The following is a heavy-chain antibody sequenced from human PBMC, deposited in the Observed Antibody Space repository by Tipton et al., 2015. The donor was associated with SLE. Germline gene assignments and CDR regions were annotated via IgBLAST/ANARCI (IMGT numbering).Heavy chain of an antibody. J-gene: IGHJ4*02. CDR1: GGSISSYY. D-gene: IGHD4-17*01. Sequence: TLSLTCTVSGGSISSYYWSWIWLPPGKGLEWIGNIDYSGGTNSNPPLKSRVPISVDTSKNQCSLTLSSVSAADTAEYYCARRVAPGDDYGDYIFDYWGQGTLVTVSS. CDR3: ARRVAPGDDYGDYIFDY. V-gene: IGHV4-59*08. CDR2: IDYSGGT.